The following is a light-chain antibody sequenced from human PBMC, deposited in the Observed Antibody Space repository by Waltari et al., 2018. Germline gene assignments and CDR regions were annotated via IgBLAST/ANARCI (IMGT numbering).Light chain of an antibody. CDR1: QSVSSSS. J-gene: IGKJ4*01. V-gene: IGKV3-20*01. Sequence: DIVLTQSPGTLSLSPGERATLSCRASQSVSSSSLAWYQQKPGQAPRLVIYGASSRATGIPDRFSGSGYGTDFTLTISRLEPEDFAVYYCQHYGTSPEVTFGGGTKVEIK. CDR2: GAS. CDR3: QHYGTSPEVT.